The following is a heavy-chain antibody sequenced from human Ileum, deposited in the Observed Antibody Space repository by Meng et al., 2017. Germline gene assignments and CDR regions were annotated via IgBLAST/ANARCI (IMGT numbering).Heavy chain of an antibody. J-gene: IGHJ4*01. CDR1: GGTFTTNT. CDR3: ARQYCSSSSCYLIDD. Sequence: QVSVWQVGGGVKKPGSSVKVSCKASGGTFTTNTFNWVRLAPGQGLEWLGQIIPMFDTANYAQKFQGRVTLTADKSTRTAFMELSSLRSEDTAVYYCARQYCSSSSCYLIDDWGHGTLVTVSS. V-gene: IGHV1-69*06. D-gene: IGHD2-2*01. CDR2: IIPMFDTA.